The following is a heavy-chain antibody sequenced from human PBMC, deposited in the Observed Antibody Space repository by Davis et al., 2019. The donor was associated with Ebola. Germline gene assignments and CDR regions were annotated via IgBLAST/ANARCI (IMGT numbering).Heavy chain of an antibody. CDR3: VSQGGYCSGGSCYSNWFDP. V-gene: IGHV4-39*01. J-gene: IGHJ5*02. D-gene: IGHD2-15*01. CDR1: GGSISSSSYY. CDR2: IYYSGST. Sequence: SETLSLTCTVSGGSISSSSYYWGWIRQPPGKGLEWIGSIYYSGSTYYNPSLKSRVTISVDTSKNQFSLKLSSVTAADTAVYYCVSQGGYCSGGSCYSNWFDPWGQGTLVTVSS.